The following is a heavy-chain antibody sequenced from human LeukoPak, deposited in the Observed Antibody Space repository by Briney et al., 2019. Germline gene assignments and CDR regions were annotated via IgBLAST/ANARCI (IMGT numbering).Heavy chain of an antibody. D-gene: IGHD5-24*01. J-gene: IGHJ6*02. Sequence: LRLSCAASGFTVSSNYMSWVRQAPGKGLEWVSVIYSGGSTYYADSVKGRFTISRDNSKNTLYLQMNSLRAEDTAVYYCAREVRDGYNSDYYYGMDVWGQGTTVTVSS. CDR3: AREVRDGYNSDYYYGMDV. CDR2: IYSGGST. V-gene: IGHV3-66*01. CDR1: GFTVSSNY.